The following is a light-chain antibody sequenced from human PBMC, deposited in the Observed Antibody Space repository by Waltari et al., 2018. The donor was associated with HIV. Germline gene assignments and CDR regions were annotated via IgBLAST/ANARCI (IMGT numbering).Light chain of an antibody. CDR1: SSDIGTYDL. CDR2: EVS. J-gene: IGLJ2*01. CDR3: CSYGGSSTYVV. Sequence: QSALTQPASVSGSPGQSITISCTGTSSDIGTYDLVSWYQQHPGKAPKLLIYEVSERPSGVSNGFSGSKSGNTASLTISGLQAEDETDYYCCSYGGSSTYVVFGGGTKVTVL. V-gene: IGLV2-23*02.